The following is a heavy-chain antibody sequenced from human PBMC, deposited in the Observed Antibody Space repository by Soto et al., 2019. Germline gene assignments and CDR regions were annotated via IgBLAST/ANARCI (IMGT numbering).Heavy chain of an antibody. CDR1: GFTFGDYA. CDR2: IRSKAYGGTT. J-gene: IGHJ6*03. CDR3: TRDLSPHLRYCSSTSCSYYYYMDV. Sequence: GGSLRLSCTASGFTFGDYAMSWFRQAPGKGLEWVGFIRSKAYGGTTEYAASVKGRFTISRDDSKSIAYLQMNSLKTEDTAVYYCTRDLSPHLRYCSSTSCSYYYYMDVWGKGTTVTVSS. V-gene: IGHV3-49*03. D-gene: IGHD2-2*01.